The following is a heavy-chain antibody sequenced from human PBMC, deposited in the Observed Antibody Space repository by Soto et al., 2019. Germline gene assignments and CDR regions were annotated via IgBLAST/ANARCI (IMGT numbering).Heavy chain of an antibody. Sequence: QVQLQESGPGLVKPSQTLSLTCTVSGGSISSGGYYWSCIRQHPGKGLEWIGYIYYSGSTYYNPSLKSRVTISVDKSTNQFSLKLSAVTAADTAVYYCAIYDSSGSRGFQHWGQGTLVTVSS. V-gene: IGHV4-31*03. J-gene: IGHJ1*01. D-gene: IGHD3-22*01. CDR3: AIYDSSGSRGFQH. CDR2: IYYSGST. CDR1: GGSISSGGYY.